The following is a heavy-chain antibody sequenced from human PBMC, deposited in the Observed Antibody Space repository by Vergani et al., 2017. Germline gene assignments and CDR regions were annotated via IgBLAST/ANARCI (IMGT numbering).Heavy chain of an antibody. J-gene: IGHJ4*02. D-gene: IGHD3-10*01. Sequence: QVQLVQSGAEVKKPGASVKVSCKASGYTFTGYYMHWVRQAPGQGLEWMGWINPNSGGTSYAQKFQGRVTMTRDTTISTAYTELSRLRSDATAVYYCAQFGERVCWGQGTLVTVSS. CDR1: GYTFTGYY. CDR3: AQFGERVC. V-gene: IGHV1-2*02. CDR2: INPNSGGT.